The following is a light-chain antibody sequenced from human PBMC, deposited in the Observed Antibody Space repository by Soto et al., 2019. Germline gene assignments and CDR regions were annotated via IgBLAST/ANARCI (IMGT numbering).Light chain of an antibody. Sequence: DIQMTQSPSSLSASVGDRVTITCQASQDISNYLNWYQQKPGKAPKLLIYDASSLETGVPSRFSGSGSGTDFTFTISRLHPEDIATYYCQQYDNLPLTFGGGTKVEIK. J-gene: IGKJ4*01. V-gene: IGKV1-33*01. CDR3: QQYDNLPLT. CDR2: DAS. CDR1: QDISNY.